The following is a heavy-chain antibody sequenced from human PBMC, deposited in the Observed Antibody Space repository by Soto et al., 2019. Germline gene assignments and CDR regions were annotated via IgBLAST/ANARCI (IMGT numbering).Heavy chain of an antibody. CDR3: AREPHKLQAPFDY. D-gene: IGHD2-15*01. J-gene: IGHJ4*02. CDR2: IIPIFGTA. CDR1: GGTFSSYG. Sequence: SVKVSCKASGGTFSSYGISWVRQAPGQGLEWMGGIIPIFGTANYAQKFQGRVTITADESTSTAYMELSSLRSEDTAVYYCAREPHKLQAPFDYWGQGTLVTVSS. V-gene: IGHV1-69*13.